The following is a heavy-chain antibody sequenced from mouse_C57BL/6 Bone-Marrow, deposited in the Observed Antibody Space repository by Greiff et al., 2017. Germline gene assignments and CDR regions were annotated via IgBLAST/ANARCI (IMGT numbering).Heavy chain of an antibody. CDR2: IDPSDSYT. D-gene: IGHD2-4*01. Sequence: QVQLQQPGAELVMPGASVKLSCKASGYTFTSYWMHWVKQRPGQGLEWIGEIDPSDSYTNYNQKFKGKSTLTVDKSSSTAYMQLSSLTSEDSAVYYCARFPLCYDFEEGYWGQGTTLTVSS. CDR3: ARFPLCYDFEEGY. J-gene: IGHJ2*01. CDR1: GYTFTSYW. V-gene: IGHV1-69*01.